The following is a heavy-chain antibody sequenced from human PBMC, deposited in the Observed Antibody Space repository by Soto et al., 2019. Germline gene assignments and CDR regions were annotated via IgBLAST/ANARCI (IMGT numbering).Heavy chain of an antibody. CDR3: ARPKGRDGYKGRFDY. CDR1: GFTFSSYG. J-gene: IGHJ4*02. Sequence: QVQLVESGGGVVQPGRSLRLSCAASGFTFSSYGMHWVRQAPGKGLEWVAVIWYDGSNKYYADSVKGRFTISRDNSKNSLYLKRNSLRAGDRVGFYGARPKGRDGYKGRFDYWGEGTLVPVSS. CDR2: IWYDGSNK. D-gene: IGHD5-12*01. V-gene: IGHV3-33*01.